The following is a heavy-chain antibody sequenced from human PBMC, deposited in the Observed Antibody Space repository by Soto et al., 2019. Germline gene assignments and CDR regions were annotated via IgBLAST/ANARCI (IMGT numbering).Heavy chain of an antibody. D-gene: IGHD5-18*01. CDR2: ISAYNGNT. CDR3: ADLRRDGYSYYFDY. Sequence: ASVKVSCKASGYTFTSYGISWVRQAPGQGLEWMGWISAYNGNTNYAQKLQGRVTMTTDTSTSTAYMELRSLRSDDTAVHYCADLRRDGYSYYFDYWGQGTLVTVSS. J-gene: IGHJ4*02. V-gene: IGHV1-18*04. CDR1: GYTFTSYG.